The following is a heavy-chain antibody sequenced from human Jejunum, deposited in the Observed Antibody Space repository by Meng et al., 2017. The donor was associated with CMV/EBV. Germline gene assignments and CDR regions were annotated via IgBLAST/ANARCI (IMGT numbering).Heavy chain of an antibody. J-gene: IGHJ4*02. CDR3: ARGANYASYRVDY. CDR2: INPNSGDT. CDR1: GYTFTAYD. D-gene: IGHD1-7*01. V-gene: IGHV1-2*02. Sequence: LLQTGAEWKTPGASVKGSGKASGYTFTAYDIHWCRQAPGQWLEWMGWINPNSGDTNYAQKFQGGVTMTRDTSISTAYMEVTSADTAVYYCARGANYASYRVDYWGQGTLVTVSS.